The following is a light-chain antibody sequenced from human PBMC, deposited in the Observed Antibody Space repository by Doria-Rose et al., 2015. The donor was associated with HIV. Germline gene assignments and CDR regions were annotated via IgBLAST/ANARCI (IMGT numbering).Light chain of an antibody. V-gene: IGKV1-5*03. Sequence: TRSPSTLSASVGDRVTITCRASQSISNWLAWYQQKPGQAPKLLIYKASTLQSGVPSRFRGSGSGTEFTLTINSLQPDDFATYYCQHFDKYFSWTFGHGTKVDIK. CDR1: QSISNW. J-gene: IGKJ1*01. CDR2: KAS. CDR3: QHFDKYFSWT.